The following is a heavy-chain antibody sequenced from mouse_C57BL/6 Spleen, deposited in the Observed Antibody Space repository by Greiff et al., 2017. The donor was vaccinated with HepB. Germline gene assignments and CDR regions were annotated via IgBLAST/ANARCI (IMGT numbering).Heavy chain of an antibody. Sequence: EVKLVESGGGLVQPGGSLKLSCAASGFTFSDYYMYWVRQTPEKRLEWVAYISNGGGSTYYPDTVKGRFTISRDNAKNTLYLQMSRLKSEDTAMYYCARCGYDESMDYWGQGTSVTVSS. D-gene: IGHD2-2*01. V-gene: IGHV5-12*01. CDR2: ISNGGGST. CDR1: GFTFSDYY. CDR3: ARCGYDESMDY. J-gene: IGHJ4*01.